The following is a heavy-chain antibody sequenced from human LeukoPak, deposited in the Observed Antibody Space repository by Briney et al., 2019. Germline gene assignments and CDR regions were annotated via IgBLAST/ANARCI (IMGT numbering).Heavy chain of an antibody. CDR1: GFTFSSYW. D-gene: IGHD5-12*01. V-gene: IGHV3-7*04. CDR3: ARDQSIVATIRGAFDY. Sequence: GGSLRLSCAASGFTFSSYWMSWVRQAPGEGLEWVANIKQDGSEKYYVDSVKGRFTISRDNAKNSLYLQMNSLRAEDTAVYYCARDQSIVATIRGAFDYWGQGTLVTVSS. CDR2: IKQDGSEK. J-gene: IGHJ4*02.